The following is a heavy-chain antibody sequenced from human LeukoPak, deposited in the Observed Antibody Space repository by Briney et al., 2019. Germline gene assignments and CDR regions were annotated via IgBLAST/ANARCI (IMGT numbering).Heavy chain of an antibody. D-gene: IGHD3-16*01. CDR1: GFTLSAYS. J-gene: IGHJ4*02. CDR3: ARDPFGGKIFDF. V-gene: IGHV3-30*03. CDR2: ISYDKDKE. Sequence: PGRSLRLSCAVSGFTLSAYSMHWVCQTPGKGLEWLAVISYDKDKEYYADSVRGRFTISRDNSRDTLYLQLSSLRPEDTAVYYCARDPFGGKIFDFWGQGTLVTVSS.